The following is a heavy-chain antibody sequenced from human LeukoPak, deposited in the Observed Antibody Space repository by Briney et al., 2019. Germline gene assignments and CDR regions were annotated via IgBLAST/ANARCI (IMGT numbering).Heavy chain of an antibody. Sequence: GGSLRLSCAASGFTFSCYGMHWVRQAPGKGLEWVAVISYDGSNKYYADSVKGRFTISRDNSKNTLYLQMNSLRAEDTAVYYCAKDREYYDFWSGYDYWGQGTLATVSS. J-gene: IGHJ4*02. CDR3: AKDREYYDFWSGYDY. V-gene: IGHV3-30*18. CDR1: GFTFSCYG. D-gene: IGHD3-3*01. CDR2: ISYDGSNK.